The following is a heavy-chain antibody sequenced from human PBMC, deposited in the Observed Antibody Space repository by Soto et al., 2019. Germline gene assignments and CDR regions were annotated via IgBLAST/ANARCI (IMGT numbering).Heavy chain of an antibody. J-gene: IGHJ4*02. CDR2: ISAYNGNT. D-gene: IGHD2-2*01. CDR1: GYTFTSYG. CDR3: ARDYQGYCSSTSCLPDY. V-gene: IGHV1-18*01. Sequence: QVQLVQSGAEVKKPGASVKVSCKASGYTFTSYGISWVRLAPGQGLEWMGWISAYNGNTNYAQKLQGRVTMTTDTSTSTAYMELRSLRSDDTAVYYCARDYQGYCSSTSCLPDYWGQGTLVTVSS.